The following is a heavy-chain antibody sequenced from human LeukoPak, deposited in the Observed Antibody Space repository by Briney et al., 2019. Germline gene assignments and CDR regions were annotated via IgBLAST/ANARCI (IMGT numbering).Heavy chain of an antibody. Sequence: GASVKVSCKASGGTFSSYAISWVRQAPGQGLEWMGGIIPIFGTANYAQKFQGRVTITADESTSTAYMELSSLRSEDTAVYYCAAGGYYYDSSGYYSPHFDYWGQGTLVTVSS. CDR2: IIPIFGTA. D-gene: IGHD3-22*01. CDR1: GGTFSSYA. CDR3: AAGGYYYDSSGYYSPHFDY. V-gene: IGHV1-69*13. J-gene: IGHJ4*02.